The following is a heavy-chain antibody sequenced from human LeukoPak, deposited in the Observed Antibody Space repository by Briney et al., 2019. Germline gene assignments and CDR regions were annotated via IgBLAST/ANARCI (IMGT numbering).Heavy chain of an antibody. D-gene: IGHD2-2*01. J-gene: IGHJ6*03. Sequence: PGGSLRLSCAASGFTFSSYSMNWVRQAPGKGLEWVSSISSSSSYIYYADSVKGRFTISRDNAKNSLYLQMNSLRAEDTAVYYCARDREVPAAIGYMDVWGKGTTVTVSS. CDR2: ISSSSSYI. V-gene: IGHV3-21*01. CDR1: GFTFSSYS. CDR3: ARDREVPAAIGYMDV.